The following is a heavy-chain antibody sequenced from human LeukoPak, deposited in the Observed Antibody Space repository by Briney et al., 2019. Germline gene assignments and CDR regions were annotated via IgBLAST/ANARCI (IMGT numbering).Heavy chain of an antibody. CDR3: ARVQGYSSRYSLTAYKYGMDV. V-gene: IGHV1-2*02. D-gene: IGHD6-13*01. Sequence: ASVKVSCKASGYTFTGYYMHWVRQTPGQGLEWMGWINPNSGGTNYAQKFQGRVTMTRDTSISTAYMELSRLRSDDTAVYYCARVQGYSSRYSLTAYKYGMDVWGQGTTVTVSS. CDR2: INPNSGGT. CDR1: GYTFTGYY. J-gene: IGHJ6*02.